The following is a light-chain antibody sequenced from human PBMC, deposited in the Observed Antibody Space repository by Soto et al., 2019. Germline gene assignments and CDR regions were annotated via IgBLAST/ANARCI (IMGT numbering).Light chain of an antibody. V-gene: IGKV3-20*01. CDR2: GAS. CDR3: QQYESSWS. J-gene: IGKJ1*01. Sequence: EIVLTQSPGTLSLSPGERATLACRASQSISSTFLAWYQHKTGQAPWVLIYGASRRATGIPDRFSGSGSGTDFTLTISRLEPEYFAVYYCQQYESSWSFGQGTKVEMK. CDR1: QSISSTF.